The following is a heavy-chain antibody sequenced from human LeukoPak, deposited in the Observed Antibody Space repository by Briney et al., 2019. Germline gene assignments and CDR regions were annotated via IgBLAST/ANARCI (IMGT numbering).Heavy chain of an antibody. J-gene: IGHJ4*02. CDR2: IYTSGGT. Sequence: SETLSLTCTVSGDSISSYYWSWIRQPPGKGLEWIGYIYTSGGTNYIPSLKGRVTISIDTSKNQFSLKLSSVTAADSAVYYCARLTRRSTSPDRYYLDYWGQGTLVTVSS. D-gene: IGHD6-6*01. V-gene: IGHV4-4*09. CDR3: ARLTRRSTSPDRYYLDY. CDR1: GDSISSYY.